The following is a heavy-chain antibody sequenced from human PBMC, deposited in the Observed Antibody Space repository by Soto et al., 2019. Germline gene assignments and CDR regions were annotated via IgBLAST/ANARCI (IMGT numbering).Heavy chain of an antibody. D-gene: IGHD3-16*01. Sequence: SETLSLTCPFSGGYISSYYGSWIRPPPGKGLEWIGHIYYSGSTNYSPSLKSRVTISLDTPNNQFSLKVTSVTAADTAVYYCAMIPVDTYMIYWFAPWGQGTLVTVS. CDR1: GGYISSYY. V-gene: IGHV4-59*01. CDR3: AMIPVDTYMIYWFAP. J-gene: IGHJ5*01. CDR2: IYYSGST.